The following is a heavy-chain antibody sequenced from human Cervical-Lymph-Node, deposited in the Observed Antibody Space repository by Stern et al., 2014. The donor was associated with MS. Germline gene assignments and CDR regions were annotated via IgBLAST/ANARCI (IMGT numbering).Heavy chain of an antibody. D-gene: IGHD5-24*01. CDR2: VWYDGSTA. J-gene: IGHJ4*02. CDR3: ARGHIPYAYNYLFDY. Sequence: VHLVESGGGVVQPGTSLRLSCAASGFTFRSYGMHWVRQAPGKGLEWVALVWYDGSTAYYRNSVKGRFTISRDNSNNTLFLQMNSLTAEDTAVYYCARGHIPYAYNYLFDYWGQGTLVTVS. CDR1: GFTFRSYG. V-gene: IGHV3-33*01.